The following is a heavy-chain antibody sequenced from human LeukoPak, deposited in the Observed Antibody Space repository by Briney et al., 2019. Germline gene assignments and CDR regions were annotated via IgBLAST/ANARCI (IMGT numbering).Heavy chain of an antibody. CDR1: GYTFTGYY. J-gene: IGHJ5*02. Sequence: ASVKVSCKASGYTFTGYYMHWVRQAPGQGLEWMGWINPNSGGTNYAQKFQGRVTMTRDTSISTAYMELSRLRSDDTAVYYCARDRSQDYDFCPPFCPRYIWFDPWGQGTLVTVSS. D-gene: IGHD3-3*01. CDR2: INPNSGGT. CDR3: ARDRSQDYDFCPPFCPRYIWFDP. V-gene: IGHV1-2*02.